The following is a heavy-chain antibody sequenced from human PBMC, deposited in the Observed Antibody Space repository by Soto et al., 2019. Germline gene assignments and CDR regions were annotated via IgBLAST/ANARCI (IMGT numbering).Heavy chain of an antibody. CDR2: IKQDGSEK. V-gene: IGHV3-7*04. D-gene: IGHD4-17*01. CDR1: GFTFSSYW. CDR3: ARATTGAGDYFDY. J-gene: IGHJ4*02. Sequence: EVQLVESGGGLVQPGGSLRLSCAASGFTFSSYWMSWVRQAPGKGLEWVANIKQDGSEKYYVDSVKGRFTISRDNAKNSLYLQMNSLRAEDTAVYYCARATTGAGDYFDYWGQGTLVTVSS.